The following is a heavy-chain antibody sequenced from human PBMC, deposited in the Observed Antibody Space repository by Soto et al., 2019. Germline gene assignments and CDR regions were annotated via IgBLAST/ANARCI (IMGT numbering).Heavy chain of an antibody. J-gene: IGHJ4*02. CDR1: GYTFTSNG. CDR2: ISAYNGNT. D-gene: IGHD3-22*01. V-gene: IGHV1-18*01. CDR3: ARTVYYDSSGYYYQGPRQFDY. Sequence: GASVKVSCKASGYTFTSNGIIWVRQAPGQGLEWMGWISAYNGNTNYAQKLQGRVTMTTDTSTSTAYMELRSLRSDDTAVYYCARTVYYDSSGYYYQGPRQFDYWGQGTLVTVSS.